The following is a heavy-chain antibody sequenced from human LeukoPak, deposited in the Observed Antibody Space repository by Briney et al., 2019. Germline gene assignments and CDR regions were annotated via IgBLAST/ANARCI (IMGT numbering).Heavy chain of an antibody. CDR2: INSDGSST. V-gene: IGHV3-74*01. Sequence: PGGSLRLSCAASGFTFSSYWMRWVRQAPGKGLVWVSRINSDGSSTSYADSVKGRFTTSRDNAKNTLYLQMNSLRAEDTAVYYCAGNSSSWYSYYYYGMDVWGQGTTVTVSS. D-gene: IGHD6-13*01. CDR3: AGNSSSWYSYYYYGMDV. J-gene: IGHJ6*02. CDR1: GFTFSSYW.